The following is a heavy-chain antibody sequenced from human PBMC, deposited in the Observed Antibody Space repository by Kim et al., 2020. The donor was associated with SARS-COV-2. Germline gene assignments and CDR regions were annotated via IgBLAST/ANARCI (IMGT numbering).Heavy chain of an antibody. CDR2: IIPIFCTA. CDR1: GGTFSSYA. D-gene: IGHD6-13*01. Sequence: SVKVSCKASGGTFSSYAISWVRQAPGQGLEWMGGIIPIFCTANYAQKFQGRVTITADESTSTAYMELSSLRSEDTAVYYCARDAGHSSSWYPPAWGQGTMVTVSS. CDR3: ARDAGHSSSWYPPA. V-gene: IGHV1-69*13. J-gene: IGHJ3*01.